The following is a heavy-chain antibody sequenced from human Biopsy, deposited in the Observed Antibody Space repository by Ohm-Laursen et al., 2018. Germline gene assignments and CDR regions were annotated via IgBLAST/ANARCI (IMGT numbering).Heavy chain of an antibody. CDR3: AADINVWNVNY. Sequence: SSVKVSCKVSGYTLTELSIHWVRQAPGRGLEWMGGFAPENGKIIYAQKFQGRVTMTEDTSTDTAYTELSSLRSEDTAVYYCAADINVWNVNYWGQGTQVTVSS. D-gene: IGHD1-1*01. CDR1: GYTLTELS. V-gene: IGHV1-24*01. J-gene: IGHJ4*02. CDR2: FAPENGKI.